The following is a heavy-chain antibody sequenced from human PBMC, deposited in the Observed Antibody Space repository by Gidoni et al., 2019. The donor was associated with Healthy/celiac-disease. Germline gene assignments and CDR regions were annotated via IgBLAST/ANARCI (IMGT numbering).Heavy chain of an antibody. Sequence: EVQLVESGGGLVQPGGSLRLSCAASGFTFSSYSMNWVRQAPGKGLEWVSSISNSSSYIYYADSVKGRFTISRDNAKNSLYLQMNSLRAEDTAVYYCARVRVVVAASSHNDYWGQGTLVTVSS. CDR1: GFTFSSYS. V-gene: IGHV3-21*01. CDR2: ISNSSSYI. D-gene: IGHD2-15*01. CDR3: ARVRVVVAASSHNDY. J-gene: IGHJ4*02.